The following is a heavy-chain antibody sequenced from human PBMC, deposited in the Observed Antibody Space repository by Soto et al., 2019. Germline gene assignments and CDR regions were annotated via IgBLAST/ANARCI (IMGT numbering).Heavy chain of an antibody. J-gene: IGHJ4*02. CDR1: GFTFSSYG. CDR2: ISYDGSNK. V-gene: IGHV3-30*18. CDR3: AKEVDTAMVLDY. D-gene: IGHD5-18*01. Sequence: PGGSLRLSCAASGFTFSSYGMHWVRQAPGKGLEWVAVISYDGSNKYYADSVKGRFTISRDNSKNTLYLQMNSLRAEDTAVYYCAKEVDTAMVLDYWGQGTLVTVSS.